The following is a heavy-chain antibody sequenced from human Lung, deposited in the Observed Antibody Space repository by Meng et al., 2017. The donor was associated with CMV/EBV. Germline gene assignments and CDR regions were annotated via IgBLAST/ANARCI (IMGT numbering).Heavy chain of an antibody. CDR1: GSTFSSSA. Sequence: GGSLRLSCAASGSTFSSSAMHWVRQAPGKGLEWVAVVSYDGSHKYYADSVKGRFTISRDNSKTSLYLQMNSLRPEDTAVYYGARGIKEWSYFYYHAMDVWGQGSTVTVSS. CDR3: ARGIKEWSYFYYHAMDV. J-gene: IGHJ6*02. V-gene: IGHV3-30*04. D-gene: IGHD3-3*01. CDR2: VSYDGSHK.